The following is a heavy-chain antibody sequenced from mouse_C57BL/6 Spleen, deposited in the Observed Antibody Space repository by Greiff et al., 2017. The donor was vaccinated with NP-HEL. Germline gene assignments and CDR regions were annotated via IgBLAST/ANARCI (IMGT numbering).Heavy chain of an antibody. CDR3: VIDGYYLPFAY. D-gene: IGHD2-3*01. Sequence: EVQLVESGGGLVQPKGSLKLSCAASGFSFNTYAMNWVRQAPGKGLEWVARIRSKSNNYATYYADSVKDRFTISRDDSESMLYLQMNNLKTEDTAMYYCVIDGYYLPFAYWGQGTLVTVSA. CDR1: GFSFNTYA. CDR2: IRSKSNNYAT. J-gene: IGHJ3*01. V-gene: IGHV10-1*01.